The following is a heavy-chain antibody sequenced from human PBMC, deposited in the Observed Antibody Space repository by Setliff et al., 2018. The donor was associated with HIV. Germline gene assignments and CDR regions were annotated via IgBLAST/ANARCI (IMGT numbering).Heavy chain of an antibody. CDR3: ARDHVVCSGGTCRSDDPYYYYYMNV. CDR2: SNPNTGGT. CDR1: GYMFSIYY. Sequence: ASVKVSCKASGYMFSIYYMHWVRQVPGQGLEWMGWSNPNTGGTKYAQKFQGRVTMTMDTSTTTAYMELSKLKSDDTAVYYCARDHVVCSGGTCRSDDPYYYYYMNVWGEGTTVTVSS. V-gene: IGHV1-2*02. D-gene: IGHD2-15*01. J-gene: IGHJ6*03.